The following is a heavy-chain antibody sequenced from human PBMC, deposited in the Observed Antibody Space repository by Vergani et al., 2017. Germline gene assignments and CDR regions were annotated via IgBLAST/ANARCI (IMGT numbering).Heavy chain of an antibody. CDR2: IYSGGST. V-gene: IGHV3-66*02. CDR3: ARDGPYASTPHPDY. Sequence: EVQLVESGGGLVQPGGSLRLSCAASGFTVSSNYMSWVRQAPGKGLEWVSVIYSGGSTYYADSVKGRFTISRDNSKNTLYLQMNSLRAEDTAVYYCARDGPYASTPHPDYWGQGTLVTVSS. J-gene: IGHJ4*02. CDR1: GFTVSSNY. D-gene: IGHD5-24*01.